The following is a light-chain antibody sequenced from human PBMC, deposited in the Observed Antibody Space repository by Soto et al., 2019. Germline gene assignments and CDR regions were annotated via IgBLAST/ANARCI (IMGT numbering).Light chain of an antibody. CDR1: QSLLHSCGYNY. CDR3: MQALQTPWT. J-gene: IGKJ1*01. V-gene: IGKV2-28*01. CDR2: LRS. Sequence: DIVMTQSPLSLPVTPGEPASISCRSSQSLLHSCGYNYLDWYLQKPGQSPQLLIYLRSNRASGVPARSSGSGSGTVFTLKISRVEAEDVGVYYCMQALQTPWTFGQGTKVEIK.